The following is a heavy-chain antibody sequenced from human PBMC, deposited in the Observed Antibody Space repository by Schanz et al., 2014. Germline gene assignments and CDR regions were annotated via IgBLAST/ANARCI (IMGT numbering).Heavy chain of an antibody. V-gene: IGHV3-23*04. CDR2: ISGSGRDT. D-gene: IGHD2-15*01. J-gene: IGHJ4*02. Sequence: EVQLVESGGGLIQPGGSLRLSCAASGFTFSSYAMSWVRQAPGKGLEWVSSISGSGRDTYYADSVKSRFTISRDNSKNTVFLQMSSLRADDTALYYCAKDIGGAVAAPVYDSWGQGTLVTVSS. CDR3: AKDIGGAVAAPVYDS. CDR1: GFTFSSYA.